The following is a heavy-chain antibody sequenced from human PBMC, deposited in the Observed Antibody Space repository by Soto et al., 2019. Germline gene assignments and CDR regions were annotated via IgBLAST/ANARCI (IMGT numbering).Heavy chain of an antibody. CDR1: GGTFSSYP. D-gene: IGHD1-1*01. V-gene: IGHV1-69*13. CDR3: ARKMEVFDAFDI. CDR2: IIPIFGTA. Sequence: EASVKVSSKASGGTFSSYPLSWLRQAPGQGLEWMGGIIPIFGTANYAQKFQGRVTSTADESTSTAYMELSSLRSEDTAVYYCARKMEVFDAFDIWGQGTMVTVSS. J-gene: IGHJ3*02.